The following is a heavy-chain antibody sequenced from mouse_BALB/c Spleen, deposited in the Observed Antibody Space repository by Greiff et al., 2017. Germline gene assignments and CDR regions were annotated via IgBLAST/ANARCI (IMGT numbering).Heavy chain of an antibody. D-gene: IGHD1-1*01. CDR1: GFTFSSYA. V-gene: IGHV5-6-5*01. Sequence: EVKLMESGGGLVKPGGSLKLSCAASGFTFSSYAMSWVRQTPEKRLEWVASISSGGSTYYPDSVKGRFTISRDNARNILYLQMSSLRSEDTAMYYCARVGITTVVDYWYFDVWGAGTTVTVSS. CDR3: ARVGITTVVDYWYFDV. J-gene: IGHJ1*01. CDR2: ISSGGST.